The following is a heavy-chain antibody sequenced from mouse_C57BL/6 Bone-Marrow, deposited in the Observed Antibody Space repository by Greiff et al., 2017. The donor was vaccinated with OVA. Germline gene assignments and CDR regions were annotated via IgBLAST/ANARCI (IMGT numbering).Heavy chain of an antibody. Sequence: QVQLQQSGPGLVQPSQSLSITCTVSGFSLTSYGVHWVRQSPGKGLEWLGVIWSGGSTDYNAAFIPRLSISKDNSKSQVFFKMNSLQADDTAIYYCATYDGYYEKGSFDYWGQGTTLTVSS. CDR2: IWSGGST. V-gene: IGHV2-2*01. CDR1: GFSLTSYG. J-gene: IGHJ2*01. D-gene: IGHD2-3*01. CDR3: ATYDGYYEKGSFDY.